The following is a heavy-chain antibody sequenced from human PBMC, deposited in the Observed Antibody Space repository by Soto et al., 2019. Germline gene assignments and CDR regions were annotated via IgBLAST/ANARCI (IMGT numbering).Heavy chain of an antibody. J-gene: IGHJ6*02. Sequence: GASVKVSCKASGYTFTSYDINWVRQATGQGLEWMGWMNPNSGNTGYAQKFQGRVTMTRNTSISTAYMELSSLRSEDTAVYYCARHSRLLRWYASYYYYGMDVWGQGTTVTVSS. D-gene: IGHD4-17*01. CDR2: MNPNSGNT. CDR1: GYTFTSYD. CDR3: ARHSRLLRWYASYYYYGMDV. V-gene: IGHV1-8*01.